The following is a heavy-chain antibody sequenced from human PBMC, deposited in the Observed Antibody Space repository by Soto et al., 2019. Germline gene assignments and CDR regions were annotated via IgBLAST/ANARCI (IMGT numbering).Heavy chain of an antibody. J-gene: IGHJ6*02. V-gene: IGHV4-31*03. Sequence: SETLSLTCTVSGGSISSGGYYWSWVRQHPGKGLEWIGYIYYSGSTYYNPPLKSRVTISVDTSKNQFSLKLSSVTAADTAVYYCARDDCSGGSCYQGGDYGMDVWGQGTTVTVSS. CDR2: IYYSGST. CDR3: ARDDCSGGSCYQGGDYGMDV. CDR1: GGSISSGGYY. D-gene: IGHD2-15*01.